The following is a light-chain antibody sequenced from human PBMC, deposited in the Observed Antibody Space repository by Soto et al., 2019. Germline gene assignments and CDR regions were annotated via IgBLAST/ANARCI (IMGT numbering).Light chain of an antibody. V-gene: IGKV3-20*01. CDR3: QQYGSSPWA. J-gene: IGKJ1*01. CDR2: GAS. Sequence: EIVLTQSPGTLSLSQGERATLSCRASQSVSSSYLAWYQQKPGQAPRLLIYGASSRATGIPDRFSGSGSGTDFTLTISRLEPEDFAVYYCQQYGSSPWAFGPGTKVDIK. CDR1: QSVSSSY.